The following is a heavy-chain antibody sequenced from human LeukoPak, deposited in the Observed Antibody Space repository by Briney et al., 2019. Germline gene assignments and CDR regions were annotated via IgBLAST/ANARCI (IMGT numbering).Heavy chain of an antibody. J-gene: IGHJ3*02. CDR2: ISWKSGSI. CDR1: GFTFDDYA. V-gene: IGHV3-9*01. Sequence: GGSLRLSCAASGFTFDDYAMHWVRQAPGKGLEWVSGISWKSGSIDYADSVKGRFTISRDNAKNSLYLQMNSLRAEDTALYYCAKDMAYSYTLGLYAFDIWGQRTMVTVSS. D-gene: IGHD5-18*01. CDR3: AKDMAYSYTLGLYAFDI.